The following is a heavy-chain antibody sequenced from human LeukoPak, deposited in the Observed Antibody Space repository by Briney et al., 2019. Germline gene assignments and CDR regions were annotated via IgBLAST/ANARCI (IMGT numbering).Heavy chain of an antibody. CDR2: IRGSGGST. D-gene: IGHD4/OR15-4a*01. J-gene: IGHJ3*02. V-gene: IGHV3-23*01. CDR1: GFTFSSYA. CDR3: AKEPDYGLRAFDI. Sequence: QTGGSLRLSCAASGFTFSSYAMSWVRQAPGKGLEWVSAIRGSGGSTYYADSVKGRFTISRDNSKNTLYLQMNSLRAEDTAVYYCAKEPDYGLRAFDIWGQGTMVTVSS.